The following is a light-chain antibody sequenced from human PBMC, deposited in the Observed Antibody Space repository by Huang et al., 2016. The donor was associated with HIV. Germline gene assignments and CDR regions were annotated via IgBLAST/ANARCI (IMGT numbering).Light chain of an antibody. Sequence: DIQMTQSPSSLSASVGDRVTITCRASQTIITYLNWYQQKPGKAPKLLIYGASSLHSGVQSRFSGSVSGTDFTLTISSLQPDEFATCYCQQSFNTPPYTFGQGTKLEIK. CDR3: QQSFNTPPYT. V-gene: IGKV1-39*01. J-gene: IGKJ2*01. CDR2: GAS. CDR1: QTIITY.